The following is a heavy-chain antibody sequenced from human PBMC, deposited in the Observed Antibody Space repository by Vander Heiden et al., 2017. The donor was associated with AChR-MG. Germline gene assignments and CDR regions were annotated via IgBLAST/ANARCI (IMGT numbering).Heavy chain of an antibody. CDR1: GFTFIGSD. CDR3: ARVLTYYDFWSGYYRYYYYYMDV. CDR2: MNPSSGNT. D-gene: IGHD3-3*01. Sequence: QLVQSVAEAMQPGASVKLPCKASGFTFIGSDIAWLRPATGRGLGWMGCMNPSSGNTGYAQKFQGRVTMTRNTSISTAYMELGSLRSEDTAVYYCARVLTYYDFWSGYYRYYYYYMDVWGKGTTVTVSS. V-gene: IGHV1-8*01. J-gene: IGHJ6*03.